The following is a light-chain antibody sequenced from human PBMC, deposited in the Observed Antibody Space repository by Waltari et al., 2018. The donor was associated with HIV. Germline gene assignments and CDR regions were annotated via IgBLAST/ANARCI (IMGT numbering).Light chain of an antibody. J-gene: IGLJ2*01. CDR2: STT. CDR3: AAWDDGLNVAL. CDR1: SSNIGSNP. V-gene: IGLV1-44*01. Sequence: HSVLTQPPSTSGPPGQSVIISCSGGSSNIGSNPFNLYHQTPVTAPQRLIYSTTERPSGVPDRFSGSKSGTSASLVISGLQSEDEADYYCAAWDDGLNVALFGGGTKLTVL.